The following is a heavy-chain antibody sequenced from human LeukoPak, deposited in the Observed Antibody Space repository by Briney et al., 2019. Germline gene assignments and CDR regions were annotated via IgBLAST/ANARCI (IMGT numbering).Heavy chain of an antibody. Sequence: GGSLRLSCAASGFTFSSYTMHWVRQAPGKGLEWVSLISWDGGSTYYADSVKGRFTISGDNSKNSLYLQMNSLRTEDTALYYCAKGGSSSWFTHFDYWGQGTLVTVSS. J-gene: IGHJ4*02. D-gene: IGHD6-13*01. CDR3: AKGGSSSWFTHFDY. CDR1: GFTFSSYT. V-gene: IGHV3-43*01. CDR2: ISWDGGST.